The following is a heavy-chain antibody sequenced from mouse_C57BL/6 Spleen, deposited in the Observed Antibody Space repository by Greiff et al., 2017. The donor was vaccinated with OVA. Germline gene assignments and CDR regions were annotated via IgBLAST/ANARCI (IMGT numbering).Heavy chain of an antibody. Sequence: EVQVVESGGDLVKPGGSLKLSCAASGFTFSSYGMSWVRQTTDKRLEWVATISSGGSYTYYPDSVKGRFTISRDNAKNTLYLQMSSLKSEDTAMYYCARLNWDEDYWGQGTTLTVSS. CDR2: ISSGGSYT. D-gene: IGHD4-1*02. CDR1: GFTFSSYG. CDR3: ARLNWDEDY. V-gene: IGHV5-6*01. J-gene: IGHJ2*01.